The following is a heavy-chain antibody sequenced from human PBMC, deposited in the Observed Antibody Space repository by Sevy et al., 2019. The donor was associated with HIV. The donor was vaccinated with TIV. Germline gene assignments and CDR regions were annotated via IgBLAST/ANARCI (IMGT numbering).Heavy chain of an antibody. CDR1: VFSFSTYA. Sequence: GGSLRLSCAASVFSFSTYAMTWVRQAPGKGLEWVSGISGSGTSTYYTDSVKGRFTISRDNSKNTVYLQMNNLRAEDTAVYYCGKVSIFGVGGFYDYWGQGTLVTVSS. CDR3: GKVSIFGVGGFYDY. J-gene: IGHJ4*02. V-gene: IGHV3-23*01. CDR2: ISGSGTST. D-gene: IGHD3-3*01.